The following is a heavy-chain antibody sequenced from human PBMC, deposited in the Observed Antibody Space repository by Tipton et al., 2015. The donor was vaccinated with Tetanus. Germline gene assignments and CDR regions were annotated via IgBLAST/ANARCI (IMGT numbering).Heavy chain of an antibody. D-gene: IGHD1-14*01. V-gene: IGHV3-23*01. J-gene: IGHJ2*01. CDR2: ITSGGHIP. Sequence: SLRLSCAASGFTFSSYDLSWVRQPPGKGLEWVSSITSGGHIPYYADSVRGRFTISRDNSRDTLYLHMDSLRAEDTSVYYCAKDLSPNLGFGLLGRGALGTVSS. CDR1: GFTFSSYD. CDR3: AKDLSPNLGFGL.